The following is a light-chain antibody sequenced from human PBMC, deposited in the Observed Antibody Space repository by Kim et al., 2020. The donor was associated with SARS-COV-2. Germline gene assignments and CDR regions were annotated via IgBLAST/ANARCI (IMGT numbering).Light chain of an antibody. CDR3: QAWGTGIWV. Sequence: QLVLTQSPSASASLGASVKLTCTLSSGHSSYAIAWHQQLPEKGPRYLMKVNSDGSHTKGDGIPDRFSVSSSGAERYLTISRLQSEDEADYYCQAWGTGIWVFGGGTKLTVL. V-gene: IGLV4-69*01. CDR1: SGHSSYA. J-gene: IGLJ3*02. CDR2: VNSDGSH.